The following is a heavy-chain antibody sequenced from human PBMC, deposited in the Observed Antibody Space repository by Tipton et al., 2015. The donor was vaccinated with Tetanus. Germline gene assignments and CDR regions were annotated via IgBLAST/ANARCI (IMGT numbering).Heavy chain of an antibody. CDR1: GGSMSTYY. J-gene: IGHJ4*02. D-gene: IGHD2/OR15-2a*01. V-gene: IGHV4-59*01. CDR2: VSYSGRT. Sequence: LRLSCTVSGGSMSTYYWSWIRQPPGKGLEWLAYVSYSGRTNSNYSLKSRITVSQDTSKNQFSLRLTSVTAADTAVYYCARVSRRNFYFDYWGPGAQVTVSS. CDR3: ARVSRRNFYFDY.